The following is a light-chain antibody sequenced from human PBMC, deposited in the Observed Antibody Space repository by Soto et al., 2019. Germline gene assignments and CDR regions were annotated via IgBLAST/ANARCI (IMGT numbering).Light chain of an antibody. Sequence: QSALTQPASVSGSPGQSITISCTGTSSDVGDYNYVSWYQQYPGKAPKLMIYEVSHRPSGVSNRFSGSKSGNTASLTISGLQAEDEADYYCSSYINRSTYVFGTGTKVTVL. CDR3: SSYINRSTYV. CDR1: SSDVGDYNY. J-gene: IGLJ1*01. CDR2: EVS. V-gene: IGLV2-14*01.